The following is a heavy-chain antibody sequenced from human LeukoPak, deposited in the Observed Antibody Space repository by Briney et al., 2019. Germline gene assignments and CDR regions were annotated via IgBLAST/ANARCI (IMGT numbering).Heavy chain of an antibody. CDR1: GGSISSSSDY. Sequence: SETLSLTCTVSGGSISSSSDYWGWIRQPPGKGLEYIGSFYYSGSTYYNPSLKSRVTISVDTSKNQFSLKVRSVTAEDMAVYYCAKDFEAREAANLHYWGQGTLVTVSS. V-gene: IGHV4-39*07. D-gene: IGHD6-25*01. CDR2: FYYSGST. J-gene: IGHJ4*02. CDR3: AKDFEAREAANLHY.